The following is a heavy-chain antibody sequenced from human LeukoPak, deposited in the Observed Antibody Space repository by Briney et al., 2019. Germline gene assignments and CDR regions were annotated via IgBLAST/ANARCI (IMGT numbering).Heavy chain of an antibody. CDR2: IIPIFGTA. D-gene: IGHD6-19*01. CDR1: GYSFIRYH. Sequence: VASVKVSCKASGYSFIRYHIHWVRQAPGQGLEWMGGIIPIFGTANYAQKFQGRVTITADESTSTAYMELSSLRPEDTAVYYCAREGPAVAGIDAFDIWGQGTMVTVSS. CDR3: AREGPAVAGIDAFDI. V-gene: IGHV1-69*13. J-gene: IGHJ3*02.